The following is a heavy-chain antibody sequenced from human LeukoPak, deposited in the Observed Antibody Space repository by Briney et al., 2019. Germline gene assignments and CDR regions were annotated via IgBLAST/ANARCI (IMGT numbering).Heavy chain of an antibody. Sequence: SETLSLTCTVSGSSINNNFWTWIRQPPGKGLEWIGHIHSTGSANYNPSLKSRVLISGDTSKNQISLKLTSVTAADTAVYFCARHRDYYDTWGHGTLVTVSS. CDR3: ARHRDYYDT. CDR1: GSSINNNF. D-gene: IGHD3-22*01. J-gene: IGHJ4*01. V-gene: IGHV4-59*08. CDR2: IHSTGSA.